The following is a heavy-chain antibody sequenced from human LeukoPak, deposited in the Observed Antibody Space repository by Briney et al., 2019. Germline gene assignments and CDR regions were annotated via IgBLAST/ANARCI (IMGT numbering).Heavy chain of an antibody. CDR2: ISAYNGNT. J-gene: IGHJ4*02. V-gene: IGHV1-18*01. CDR3: ARTTTGIAVAGSVLYYFDY. D-gene: IGHD6-19*01. CDR1: GYTFTSYG. Sequence: ASVKVSCKASGYTFTSYGISWVRQAPGQGLEWMGWISAYNGNTNYAQKLQGRVTMTTDTSTSTAYMELRSLRSGDTAVYYCARTTTGIAVAGSVLYYFDYWGQGILVTVST.